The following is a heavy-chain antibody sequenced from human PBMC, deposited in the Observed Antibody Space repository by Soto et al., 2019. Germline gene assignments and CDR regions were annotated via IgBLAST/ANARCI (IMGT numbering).Heavy chain of an antibody. J-gene: IGHJ4*02. D-gene: IGHD3-10*01. V-gene: IGHV3-48*01. Sequence: EVQLVESGGGLVQPGGSLRLSCAASGFTFSNYFMNWVRQAPGKGLEWVSYISSSSSTIYYADSVKGRFTISRDNAKNSLYLQMNSLRAEDTAVYYCARDGGHGDTVRLDYWGQGSLVTVSS. CDR3: ARDGGHGDTVRLDY. CDR1: GFTFSNYF. CDR2: ISSSSSTI.